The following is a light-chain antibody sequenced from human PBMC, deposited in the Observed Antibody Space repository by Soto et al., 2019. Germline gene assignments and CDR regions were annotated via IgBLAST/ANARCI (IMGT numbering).Light chain of an antibody. J-gene: IGLJ1*01. V-gene: IGLV2-14*01. CDR1: SSDVGGYNY. CDR2: EVS. Sequence: QSALTQPASVSGSPGQSITISCTGTSSDVGGYNYVSWYQQHPGKAPKLMIYEVSNRPSGVSYRFSGSKSGNTASLTISGLQAEDEAEYYCRSYASSSSLCVFGTGTKRTVL. CDR3: RSYASSSSLCV.